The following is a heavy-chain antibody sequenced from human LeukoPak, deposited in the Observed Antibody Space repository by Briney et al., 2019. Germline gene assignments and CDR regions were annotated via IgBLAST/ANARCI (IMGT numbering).Heavy chain of an antibody. J-gene: IGHJ4*02. V-gene: IGHV3-30-3*01. Sequence: GGSLRLSCAASGFTFSSYAMHWVRQAPGKGLEWVAVISYDGSNKYYADSVKGRFTISRDNSKNTLYLQMNSLRAEDTAVYYCARDTEVYSSSWYWWYFDYWGQGTLVTVSS. CDR1: GFTFSSYA. CDR2: ISYDGSNK. CDR3: ARDTEVYSSSWYWWYFDY. D-gene: IGHD6-13*01.